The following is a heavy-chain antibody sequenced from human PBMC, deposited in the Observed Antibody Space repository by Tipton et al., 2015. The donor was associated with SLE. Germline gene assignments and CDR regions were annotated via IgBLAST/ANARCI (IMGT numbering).Heavy chain of an antibody. V-gene: IGHV3-23*01. CDR2: ISGSGGST. D-gene: IGHD6-13*01. CDR3: AREPWAAAGLRDNWFDP. CDR1: GFTFSSYA. J-gene: IGHJ5*02. Sequence: SLRLSCAASGFTFSSYAMSWVRQAPGKGLEWVSVISGSGGSTYYADSVKGRFTISRDNSKNSLYLQMNSLRAEDTAVYYCAREPWAAAGLRDNWFDPWGQGTLVTVSS.